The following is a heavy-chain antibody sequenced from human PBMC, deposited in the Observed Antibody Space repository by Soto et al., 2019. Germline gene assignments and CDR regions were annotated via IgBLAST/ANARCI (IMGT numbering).Heavy chain of an antibody. Sequence: GSLRLSCAASGFTFSSYAMSWVRQAPGKGPEWIASIYHGGTTFYNPSLKSRITISVDTSNNQFSLKLTSVTAADTAVYYCARVHVMVVAGSTFDYWGHGTLVTVSS. CDR3: ARVHVMVVAGSTFDY. J-gene: IGHJ4*01. CDR2: IYHGGTT. D-gene: IGHD6-19*01. V-gene: IGHV4-38-2*01. CDR1: GFTFSSYA.